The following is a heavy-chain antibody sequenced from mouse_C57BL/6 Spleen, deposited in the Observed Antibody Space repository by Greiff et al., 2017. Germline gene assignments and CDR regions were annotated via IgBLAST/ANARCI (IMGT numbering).Heavy chain of an antibody. CDR3: ARGITTVPDWYLDV. D-gene: IGHD1-1*01. CDR1: GFTFSDYG. CDR2: ISSGSSTI. Sequence: DVQLVESGGGLVKPGGSLKLSCAASGFTFSDYGMHWVRQAPEKGLEWVAYISSGSSTIYYANTVKGRFTISRDNAKNTLFLQMTRLRSEDTAMYYCARGITTVPDWYLDVWGTGTTVTVSS. V-gene: IGHV5-17*01. J-gene: IGHJ1*03.